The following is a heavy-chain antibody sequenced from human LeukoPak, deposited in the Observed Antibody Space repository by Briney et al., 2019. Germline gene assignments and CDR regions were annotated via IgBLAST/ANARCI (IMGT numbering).Heavy chain of an antibody. CDR1: GFTFISYA. CDR2: ITGSNGYT. D-gene: IGHD6-13*01. Sequence: WWPLRLSCAASGFTFISYAMAWVRQAPGKGLEWVSTITGSNGYTYYADSVKGRFTISRDNSKNTLYLQMNSLRAEDTAIYYCARESPVAAAGRSWFDPWGQGTLVTVSS. J-gene: IGHJ5*02. V-gene: IGHV3-23*01. CDR3: ARESPVAAAGRSWFDP.